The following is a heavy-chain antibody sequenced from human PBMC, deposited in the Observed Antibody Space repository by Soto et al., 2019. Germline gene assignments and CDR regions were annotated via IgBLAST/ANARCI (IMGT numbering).Heavy chain of an antibody. CDR2: ISGSGGST. CDR3: AKGGRYYDSSRYYWGY. Sequence: EVQLLESGGGLVQPGGSLRLSCAASGFTFSSYAMSWVRQAPGKGLEWVSAISGSGGSTYYADSVKGRFTISRDNSKNTLYLQMNSLRAEDTAVYYCAKGGRYYDSSRYYWGYWGQGTLVTVSS. D-gene: IGHD3-22*01. J-gene: IGHJ4*02. V-gene: IGHV3-23*01. CDR1: GFTFSSYA.